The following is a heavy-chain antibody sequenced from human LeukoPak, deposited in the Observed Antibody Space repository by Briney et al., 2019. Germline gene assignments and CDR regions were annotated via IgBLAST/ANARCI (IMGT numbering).Heavy chain of an antibody. CDR1: GYTFTSYG. J-gene: IGHJ4*02. D-gene: IGHD5-12*01. Sequence: ASVRVSCKPSGYTFTSYGISWVRQTPGQGLECMGWISAYNGNTDYAQKLQGRVTMTTDTSTSTAYMELTSLRSDDTAVYYCASEEGYSGYDFNYWGQGTLVTVSS. CDR3: ASEEGYSGYDFNY. CDR2: ISAYNGNT. V-gene: IGHV1-18*01.